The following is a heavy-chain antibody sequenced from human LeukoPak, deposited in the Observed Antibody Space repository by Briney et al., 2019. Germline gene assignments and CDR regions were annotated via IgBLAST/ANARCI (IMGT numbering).Heavy chain of an antibody. CDR3: ARESPASVAGKEEDY. Sequence: SQTLSLTCTVSGGSISSGNYYWNWIRQPPGKGLEWIGYIYYSGSTYYNPSLKSRVTISVGMSKNQFSLKLTSVTAADTAVYYCARESPASVAGKEEDYWGQGTLVTVSS. CDR2: IYYSGST. J-gene: IGHJ4*02. D-gene: IGHD6-19*01. V-gene: IGHV4-30-4*08. CDR1: GGSISSGNYY.